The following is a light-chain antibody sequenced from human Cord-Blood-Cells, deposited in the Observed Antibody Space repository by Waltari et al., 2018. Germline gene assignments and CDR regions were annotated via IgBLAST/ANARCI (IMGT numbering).Light chain of an antibody. J-gene: IGKJ4*01. V-gene: IGKV3-15*01. CDR3: QQYNNWPLT. CDR1: QSVSSN. CDR2: GAS. Sequence: EIVMTQSPATLSVSPGERDTLSCRASQSVSSNLAWYQQKPGQAPRLLIYGASTRATGIPARFSGSVSGTEFTLTISSLQSEDFAVYYCQQYNNWPLTFGGGTKVEIK.